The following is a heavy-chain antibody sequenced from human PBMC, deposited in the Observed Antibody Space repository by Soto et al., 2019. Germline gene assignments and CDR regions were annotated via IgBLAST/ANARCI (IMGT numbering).Heavy chain of an antibody. D-gene: IGHD3-16*01. CDR3: AGARKGGVDAFDI. J-gene: IGHJ3*02. CDR2: IIPIFGTA. CDR1: GGTFSSYA. Sequence: SVKVSCKASGGTFSSYAISWARQAPGQGLEWMGGIIPIFGTANYAQKFQGRVTITADESTSTAYMELSSLRSEDTAVYYCAGARKGGVDAFDIWGQGTMVTVSS. V-gene: IGHV1-69*13.